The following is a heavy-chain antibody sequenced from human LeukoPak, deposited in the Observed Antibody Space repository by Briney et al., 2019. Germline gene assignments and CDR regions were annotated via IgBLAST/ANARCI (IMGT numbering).Heavy chain of an antibody. CDR3: ARGKDGDYEFDY. Sequence: KPSETLSLTCTVSGGSISSYYWSWIRQPPRKGLEWIGYIYYSGSTNYNLSLKSRVTISVDTSKNQFSLKLSSVTAADTAVYYCARGKDGDYEFDYWGQGTLVTVSS. J-gene: IGHJ4*02. D-gene: IGHD4-17*01. V-gene: IGHV4-59*01. CDR2: IYYSGST. CDR1: GGSISSYY.